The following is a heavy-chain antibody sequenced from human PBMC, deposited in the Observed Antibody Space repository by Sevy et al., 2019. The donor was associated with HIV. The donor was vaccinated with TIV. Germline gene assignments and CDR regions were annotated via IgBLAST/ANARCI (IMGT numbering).Heavy chain of an antibody. J-gene: IGHJ4*02. V-gene: IGHV3-48*02. Sequence: GESLKISCAASGFTFSSYSMNWVRQAPGKGLEWVSYIISSSSTIYYADSVKGRFTISRDNAKNSLYLQMNSLRDEDTAVYYCASLSAAAGLSLDYWGQGTLVTVSS. CDR3: ASLSAAAGLSLDY. CDR1: GFTFSSYS. D-gene: IGHD6-13*01. CDR2: IISSSSTI.